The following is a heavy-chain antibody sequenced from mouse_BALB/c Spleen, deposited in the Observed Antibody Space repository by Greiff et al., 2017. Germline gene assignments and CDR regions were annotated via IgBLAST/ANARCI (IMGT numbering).Heavy chain of an antibody. CDR2: ISYSGST. J-gene: IGHJ4*01. D-gene: IGHD2-10*02. V-gene: IGHV3-2*02. CDR1: GYSITSDYA. Sequence: EVKLEESGPGLVKPSQSLSLTCTVTGYSITSDYAWNWIRQFPGNKLEWMGYISYSGSTSYNPSLKSRISITRDTSKNQFFLQLNSVTTEDTATYYCARRYGNYGFFAMDYWGQGTSVTVSS. CDR3: ARRYGNYGFFAMDY.